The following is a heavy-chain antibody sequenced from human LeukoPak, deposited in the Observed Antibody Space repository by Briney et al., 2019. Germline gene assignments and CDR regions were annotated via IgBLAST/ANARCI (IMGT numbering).Heavy chain of an antibody. CDR2: INHSGST. J-gene: IGHJ4*02. D-gene: IGHD3-22*01. CDR1: GGSFSGYY. V-gene: IGHV4-34*01. CDR3: ARGKINYYDGSGYPPFFDY. Sequence: SETLSLTCAVYGGSFSGYYWSWIRQPPGKGLEWIGEINHSGSTNYNPSLKSRVTISVDTSKNQFSLKLSSVTAADTAVYYCARGKINYYDGSGYPPFFDYWGQGTLVTVSS.